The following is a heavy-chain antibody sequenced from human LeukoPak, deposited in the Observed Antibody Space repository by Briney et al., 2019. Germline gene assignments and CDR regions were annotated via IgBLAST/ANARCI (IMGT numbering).Heavy chain of an antibody. Sequence: GGSLRLSCAASGFTFSDYYMSWIRQAPGKGLEWVSYISSSGSTIYYADSVKGRFTISRDNAKNSLYLQMNSLRAEDTAVYYCAKTGNIVVVPAANPDFDYWGQGTLVTVSS. CDR2: ISSSGSTI. CDR1: GFTFSDYY. J-gene: IGHJ4*02. D-gene: IGHD2-2*01. CDR3: AKTGNIVVVPAANPDFDY. V-gene: IGHV3-11*01.